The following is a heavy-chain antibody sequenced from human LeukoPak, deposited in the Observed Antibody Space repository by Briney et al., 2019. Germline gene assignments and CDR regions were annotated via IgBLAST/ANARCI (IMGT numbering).Heavy chain of an antibody. CDR1: GGSISSHY. CDR2: IYYSGST. V-gene: IGHV4-59*11. CDR3: ARVCCAGAFDI. Sequence: SETLSLTCTVSGGSISSHYWSWIRQPPGEGLEWIGYIYYSGSTNYNPSLKSRVTISVDTSKNQFSLKLSSVTAADTAVYYCARVCCAGAFDIWGQGTMVTVSS. J-gene: IGHJ3*02.